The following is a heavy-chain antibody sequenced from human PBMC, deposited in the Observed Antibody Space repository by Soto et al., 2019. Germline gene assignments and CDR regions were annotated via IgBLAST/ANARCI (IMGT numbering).Heavy chain of an antibody. Sequence: GGSLRLSCAASGFTFSSYGMSWVRQAPGKELEWASGISPTGGSTYYADSVKGRSTISRDNSKSTLYLQMDSPRAEDTAIYYCAKLAYCATMACPTSDYWGQGALVTVSS. CDR2: ISPTGGST. V-gene: IGHV3-23*01. CDR1: GFTFSSYG. CDR3: AKLAYCATMACPTSDY. J-gene: IGHJ4*02. D-gene: IGHD2-21*01.